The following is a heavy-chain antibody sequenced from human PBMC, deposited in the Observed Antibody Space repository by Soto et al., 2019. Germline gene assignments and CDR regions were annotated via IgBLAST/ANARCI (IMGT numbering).Heavy chain of an antibody. CDR2: INHLETT. Sequence: PSETLSLTCTVSGGSISSGGYYWSWIRQHPGKGLEWIGYINHLETTFYNPSFESRLTLSIDRAKNQFSLKLHSMSAADRAVYFCARGGGSDSFDYWGQGILVTVSS. CDR3: ARGGGSDSFDY. V-gene: IGHV4-30-2*01. D-gene: IGHD1-26*01. CDR1: GGSISSGGYY. J-gene: IGHJ4*02.